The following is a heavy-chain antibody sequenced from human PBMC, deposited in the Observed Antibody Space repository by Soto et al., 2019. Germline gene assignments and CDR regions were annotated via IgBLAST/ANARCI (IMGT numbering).Heavy chain of an antibody. Sequence: QVQLVQSGAEVKKPGSSVKVSCKASGGTFSSYTISWVRQAPGQGLEWMGRIIPILGIANYAQQFQGRDTIAPDKYTSTAYMELSSLRSEDTAVYYCAREVDSSGYYFDYWGQGTLVTVSS. D-gene: IGHD3-22*01. CDR3: AREVDSSGYYFDY. CDR2: IIPILGIA. J-gene: IGHJ4*02. CDR1: GGTFSSYT. V-gene: IGHV1-69*08.